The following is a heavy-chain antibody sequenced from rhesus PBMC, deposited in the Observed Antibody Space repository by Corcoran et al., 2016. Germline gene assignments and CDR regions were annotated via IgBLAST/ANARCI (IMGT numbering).Heavy chain of an antibody. CDR2: ISGSSGST. Sequence: QVQLQESGPELVKPSETLSLTCAVSGGSFSGYYCGWVRQPPGKGLEWIGYISGSSGSTDYNPSLKSRVTISTDTSKNQFSLKLSSVTAADTAVYYCARDYGGAFDYWGQGVLVTVSS. CDR1: GGSFSGYY. D-gene: IGHD3-22*01. CDR3: ARDYGGAFDY. J-gene: IGHJ4*01. V-gene: IGHV4-165*01.